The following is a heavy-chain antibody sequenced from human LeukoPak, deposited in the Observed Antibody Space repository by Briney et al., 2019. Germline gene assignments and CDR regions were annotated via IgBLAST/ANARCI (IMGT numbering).Heavy chain of an antibody. J-gene: IGHJ4*02. D-gene: IGHD6-19*01. V-gene: IGHV3-72*01. Sequence: PGGSLRLSCAASGFTCSDYYIDWVRQAPGKGLEWVGHTRNKVYSYTTDYAASVKGRFTISRDDSRNLVYLQMNSLETEDTAVYYCAREQWYRFDYWGQGTPVTVSS. CDR2: TRNKVYSYTT. CDR1: GFTCSDYY. CDR3: AREQWYRFDY.